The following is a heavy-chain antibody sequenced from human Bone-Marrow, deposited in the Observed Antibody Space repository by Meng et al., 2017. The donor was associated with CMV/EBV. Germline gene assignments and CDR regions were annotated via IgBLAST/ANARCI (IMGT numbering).Heavy chain of an antibody. J-gene: IGHJ4*02. CDR3: ARGYSSSLYYFDY. Sequence: ASVKVSCKASGYTFTEYYLHWVRQAPGQGLEWMGWINPNSGGTNYAQKFQGRVTMTRDTSISTAYMELSRLRSDDTAVYYCARGYSSSLYYFDYWGQGTLVTVSS. D-gene: IGHD6-6*01. V-gene: IGHV1-2*02. CDR1: GYTFTEYY. CDR2: INPNSGGT.